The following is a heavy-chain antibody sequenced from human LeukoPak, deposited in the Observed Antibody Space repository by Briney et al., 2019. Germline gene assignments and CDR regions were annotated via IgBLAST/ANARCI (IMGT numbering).Heavy chain of an antibody. D-gene: IGHD3-22*01. J-gene: IGHJ5*02. CDR1: GYTFTSYY. CDR3: ARDGGPYDSSGHHGWFDP. CDR2: INPSGGST. V-gene: IGHV1-46*01. Sequence: ASVEVSCKASGYTFTSYYMHWVRQAPGQGLEWMGIINPSGGSTSYAQKFQGRVTMTRDTSTSTVYMELSSLRSEDTAVYYCARDGGPYDSSGHHGWFDPWGQGTLVTVSS.